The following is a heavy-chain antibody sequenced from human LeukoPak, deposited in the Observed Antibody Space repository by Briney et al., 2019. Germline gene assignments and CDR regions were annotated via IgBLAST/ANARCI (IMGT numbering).Heavy chain of an antibody. Sequence: GGSLRLSCAASGFTFSSYSMNWVRQAPGKGLEWVSYISSSSTIYYADSVKGRFTISRDNAKNSLYLQMNSLRDEDTAVYYCAKDTGLAAHDHWGQGTLVTVSS. CDR3: AKDTGLAAHDH. CDR1: GFTFSSYS. V-gene: IGHV3-48*02. CDR2: ISSSSTI. D-gene: IGHD1-14*01. J-gene: IGHJ4*02.